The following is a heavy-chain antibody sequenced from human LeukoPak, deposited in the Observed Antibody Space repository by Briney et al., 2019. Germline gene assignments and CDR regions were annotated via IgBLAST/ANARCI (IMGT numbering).Heavy chain of an antibody. CDR2: IYYSGST. CDR3: ARRRGSSSSYWYFDL. Sequence: SETLSLTCTVSGGSISSSNYYWGWIRQPPGKGLDWIGNIYYSGSTYYKPSLKTRVTISVDMSKNQFSLKLSSVTAADTAVYYCARRRGSSSSYWYFDLWGRGTLVTVSS. V-gene: IGHV4-39*01. CDR1: GGSISSSNYY. J-gene: IGHJ2*01. D-gene: IGHD2-2*01.